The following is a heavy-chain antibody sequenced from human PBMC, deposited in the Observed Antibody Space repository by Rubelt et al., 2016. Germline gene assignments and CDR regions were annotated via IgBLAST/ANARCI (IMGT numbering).Heavy chain of an antibody. J-gene: IGHJ4*02. CDR2: IYHSGST. CDR3: ARHGISHRSVFDY. CDR1: GGSISSSNW. V-gene: IGHV4-4*02. Sequence: QVQLQESGPGLVKPSGTLSLTCAVSGGSISSSNWWSWVRQPPGKGLEWIGEIYHSGSTNYNPSLKRSVTVSVDKSKNQFSLKLGSVTAADTAVYYCARHGISHRSVFDYWGQGTLVTVAS. D-gene: IGHD4-23*01.